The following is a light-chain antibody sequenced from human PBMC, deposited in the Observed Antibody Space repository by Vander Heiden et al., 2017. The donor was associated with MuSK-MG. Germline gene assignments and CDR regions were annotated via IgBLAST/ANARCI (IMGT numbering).Light chain of an antibody. V-gene: IGKV3-15*01. CDR1: QSVSSN. CDR3: QQYNNWPKT. Sequence: EIVMTQSPATLSVSPGERATLSYRASQSVSSNLAWYQQKPGQAPRLLIHGASTRATGIPARFSGSGSGTEFTLTISSLQSEDFAVYYCQQYNNWPKTFGQRTKVEIK. J-gene: IGKJ1*01. CDR2: GAS.